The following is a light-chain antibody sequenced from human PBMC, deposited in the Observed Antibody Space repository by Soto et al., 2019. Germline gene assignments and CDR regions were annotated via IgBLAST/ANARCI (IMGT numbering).Light chain of an antibody. CDR3: QHRSNWPLT. J-gene: IGKJ4*01. CDR2: DAS. CDR1: QSVSSY. V-gene: IGKV3-11*01. Sequence: EIVLTQSPATLSLSPGERATLSCRASQSVSSYLAWYQQKPGQAPRLLIYDASNRATGIPARFSGSGSGTDFTLSITSLEPEDFAVYYCQHRSNWPLTFGGGTKVEIK.